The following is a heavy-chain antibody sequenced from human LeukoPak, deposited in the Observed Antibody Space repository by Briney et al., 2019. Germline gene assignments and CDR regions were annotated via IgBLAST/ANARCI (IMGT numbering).Heavy chain of an antibody. CDR2: MREDGSEI. CDR1: GFPFDVQT. D-gene: IGHD1-26*01. V-gene: IGHV3-7*04. J-gene: IGHJ4*02. CDR3: ARGGAERGRFEN. Sequence: PGGSLRLSCAASGFPFDVQTMSWVRQAPGKGLDWVASMREDGSEIYYVDSVKGRFTISRDNPKNSVYLQMNSLRAEDTAVYYCARGGAERGRFENWGQGTLVTVSS.